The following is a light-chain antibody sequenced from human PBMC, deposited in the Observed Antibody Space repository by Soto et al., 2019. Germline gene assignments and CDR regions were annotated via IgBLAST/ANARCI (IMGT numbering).Light chain of an antibody. CDR1: SSDIGGYYY. J-gene: IGLJ1*01. CDR2: QVS. Sequence: HSVLTQPASVSGSPGQSITISCTGSSSDIGGYYYVSWYQHHPGKAPKLMIYQVSNRPSGVSNRFSGSKSGNTASLTISGLQAEDEADYYCTSYSSSSTFYVFGAGTKAIVL. V-gene: IGLV2-14*01. CDR3: TSYSSSSTFYV.